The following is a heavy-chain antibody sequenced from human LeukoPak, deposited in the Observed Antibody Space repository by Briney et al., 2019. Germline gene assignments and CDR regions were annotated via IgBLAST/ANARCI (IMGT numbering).Heavy chain of an antibody. V-gene: IGHV4-59*01. D-gene: IGHD5-12*01. CDR1: DGSISSYY. CDR2: IYYSGST. CDR3: ARGAYSGYEYQFDY. Sequence: SETLSLTCTVSDGSISSYYWSWIRQPPGKGLEWIGYIYYSGSTNYNPSLKSRVTISVDTSKNQFSLKLSSVTAADTAVYYCARGAYSGYEYQFDYWGQGTLVTVSS. J-gene: IGHJ4*02.